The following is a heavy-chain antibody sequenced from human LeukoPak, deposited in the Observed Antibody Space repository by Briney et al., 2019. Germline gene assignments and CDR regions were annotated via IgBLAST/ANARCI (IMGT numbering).Heavy chain of an antibody. J-gene: IGHJ4*02. CDR1: GFPFSSYG. CDR2: IWSVGGAE. V-gene: IGHV3-33*06. CDR3: AKRGIVVVPAAMALGY. Sequence: GGSLRLSCVASGFPFSSYGMHWVRQAPGKGLEWVAVIWSVGGAEYYADSVKGRFTISRDNSKNMLFLQMNSLRAEDTAVYYCAKRGIVVVPAAMALGYWGQGTLVTVSS. D-gene: IGHD2-2*01.